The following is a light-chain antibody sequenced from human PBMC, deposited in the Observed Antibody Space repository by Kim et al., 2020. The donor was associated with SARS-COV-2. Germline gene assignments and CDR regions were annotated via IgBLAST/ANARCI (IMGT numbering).Light chain of an antibody. Sequence: EIVLTQSPGTLSLSPEERSTLSCRASQSVANNQLAWYQQKPGQAPRLLISYASIRATGIPDGFSGSGSGTDFTLTINRLEPDDSAVYYCQQYGSVPPTFGQGTKVDIK. J-gene: IGKJ1*01. CDR1: QSVANNQ. CDR2: YAS. CDR3: QQYGSVPPT. V-gene: IGKV3-20*01.